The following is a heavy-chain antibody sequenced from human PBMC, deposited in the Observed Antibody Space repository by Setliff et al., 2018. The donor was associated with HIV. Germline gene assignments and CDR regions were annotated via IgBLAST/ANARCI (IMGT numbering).Heavy chain of an antibody. V-gene: IGHV4-34*10. CDR1: GGSFSGYY. D-gene: IGHD2-2*01. J-gene: IGHJ4*02. CDR3: ARSMRGYCSDTSCRTFDH. CDR2: IYSSGST. Sequence: PSETLSLTCAVYGGSFSGYYWSWIRQPPGKGLEWIGRIYSSGSTKYNPSLKSRVTMSVNTAKNQFFLMLSSVTAADTAVYYCARSMRGYCSDTSCRTFDHWGQGTLVTVSS.